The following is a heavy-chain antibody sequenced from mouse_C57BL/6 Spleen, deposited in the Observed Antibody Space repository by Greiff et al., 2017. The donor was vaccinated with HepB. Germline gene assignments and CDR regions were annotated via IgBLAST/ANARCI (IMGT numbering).Heavy chain of an antibody. J-gene: IGHJ4*01. Sequence: QVQLQHSGAELVRPGTSVKVSCKASGYAFTNYLIEWVKQRPGQGLEWIGVINPGSGGTNYNEKFKGKATLTADKSSSTAYMQLSSLTSEDSAVYFCARRGSSGYFYAMDYWGQGTSVTVSS. D-gene: IGHD3-2*02. CDR3: ARRGSSGYFYAMDY. CDR1: GYAFTNYL. CDR2: INPGSGGT. V-gene: IGHV1-54*01.